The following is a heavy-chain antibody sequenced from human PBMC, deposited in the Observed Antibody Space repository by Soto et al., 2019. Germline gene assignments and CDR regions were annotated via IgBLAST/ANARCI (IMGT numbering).Heavy chain of an antibody. V-gene: IGHV4-31*03. Sequence: QVQLQESGPGLVKPSQTLSLTCTVSGGSISSGGYYWSWIRQHPGKGLEWIGYIYYSGSTYYNPSLKRRVTISVDTFKNQFSLTLSSVTAADTAVYYCARGRGLHLGELSTLFDNWGQGTLVTVSS. D-gene: IGHD3-16*02. CDR3: ARGRGLHLGELSTLFDN. CDR1: GGSISSGGYY. J-gene: IGHJ5*02. CDR2: IYYSGST.